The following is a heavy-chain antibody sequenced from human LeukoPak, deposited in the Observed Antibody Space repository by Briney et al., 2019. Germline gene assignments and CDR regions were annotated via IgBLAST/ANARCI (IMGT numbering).Heavy chain of an antibody. J-gene: IGHJ4*02. CDR1: GFTFSSYG. V-gene: IGHV3-33*01. D-gene: IGHD6-6*01. CDR2: IWYDRSKK. CDR3: AREYSSSSGRSFDY. Sequence: GRSLRLSCAASGFTFSSYGMHWVRQAPGKGLEWVAVIWYDRSKKYYADSVKGRFTISRDNAKNSLYLQMNSLRAEDTAVYYCAREYSSSSGRSFDYWGQGTLVTVSS.